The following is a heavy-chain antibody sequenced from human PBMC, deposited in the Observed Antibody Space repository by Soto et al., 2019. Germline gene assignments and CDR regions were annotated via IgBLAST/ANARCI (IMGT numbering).Heavy chain of an antibody. CDR1: GFTFSSYA. D-gene: IGHD1-26*01. Sequence: GGSLRLSCAASGFTFSSYAMHWVRQAPGKGLEWVAVISYDGSNKYYADSVKGRFTISRDNSKNTLYLQMNSLRAEDTAVYYCARTSRGSYIPPYYYYYGMDVWGQGTTVTVSS. CDR3: ARTSRGSYIPPYYYYYGMDV. V-gene: IGHV3-30-3*01. J-gene: IGHJ6*02. CDR2: ISYDGSNK.